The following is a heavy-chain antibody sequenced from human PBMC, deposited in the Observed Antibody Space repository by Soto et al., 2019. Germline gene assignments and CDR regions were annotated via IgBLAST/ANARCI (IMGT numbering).Heavy chain of an antibody. CDR1: GFTFSSYA. Sequence: SLRLSCAASGFTFSSYAMHWVRQAPGKGLEWVAVISYDGSNKYYADSVKGRFTISRDNSKNTLYLQMNSLRAEDTAVYYCARDWKYSSSSIYWGQGTLVTVSS. J-gene: IGHJ4*02. CDR3: ARDWKYSSSSIY. CDR2: ISYDGSNK. V-gene: IGHV3-30-3*01. D-gene: IGHD6-6*01.